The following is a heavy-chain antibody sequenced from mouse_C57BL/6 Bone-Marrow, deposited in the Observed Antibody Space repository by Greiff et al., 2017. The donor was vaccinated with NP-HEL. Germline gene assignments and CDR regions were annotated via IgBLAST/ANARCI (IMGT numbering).Heavy chain of an antibody. CDR2: IWSGGST. V-gene: IGHV2-2*01. J-gene: IGHJ2*01. CDR1: GFSLTSYG. D-gene: IGHD2-2*01. CDR3: ARIGYHCYFDY. Sequence: QVQLQQSGPGLVQPSQCLSITCTVSGFSLTSYGVHWVRQSPGKGLEWLGVIWSGGSTDYTAALISRLSISKDNSKSKFFFKMNILQADDTARYYCARIGYHCYFDYWGQGTTLTVSS.